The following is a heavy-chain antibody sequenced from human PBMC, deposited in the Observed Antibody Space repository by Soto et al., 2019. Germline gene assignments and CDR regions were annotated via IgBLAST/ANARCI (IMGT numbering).Heavy chain of an antibody. D-gene: IGHD5-12*01. CDR1: GFTFSGSA. J-gene: IGHJ4*02. Sequence: EVQLVESGGGLVQPGGSLKLSCAASGFTFSGSAMHWVRQASGKGLEWVGRIRSKANSYATAYAASVKGRFTISRDDSKNTAYLQMNSRKAEDTAVYYCTRPGKLDMATSPFTSYEFDYWGQGTLVTVSS. CDR2: IRSKANSYAT. CDR3: TRPGKLDMATSPFTSYEFDY. V-gene: IGHV3-73*02.